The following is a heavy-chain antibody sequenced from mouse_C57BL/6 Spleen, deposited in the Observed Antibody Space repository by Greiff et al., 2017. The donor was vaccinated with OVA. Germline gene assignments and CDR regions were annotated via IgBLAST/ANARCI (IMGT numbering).Heavy chain of an antibody. Sequence: EVKVEESGGGLVQPGGSLKLSCVASGFTFSNYWMNWVRQSPEKGLEWVAQIRLKSDNYATHYAESVKGRFTISRDDSKSSVYLQMNNLRAEDTGIYYCVYSNFFAYWGQGTLVTVSA. CDR1: GFTFSNYW. V-gene: IGHV6-3*01. D-gene: IGHD2-5*01. CDR2: IRLKSDNYAT. J-gene: IGHJ3*01. CDR3: VYSNFFAY.